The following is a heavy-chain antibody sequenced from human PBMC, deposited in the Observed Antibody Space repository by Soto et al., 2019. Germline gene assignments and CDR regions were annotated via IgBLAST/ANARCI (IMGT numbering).Heavy chain of an antibody. Sequence: EVQLVESGGGLVQPGGSLRLSCAASGFTFSSYSMNWVRQAPGEGLEWLSYISSGSATIYYADSVKGRFTISRDNAKNSLYLQMNSLRDDDTAVYYCARDSASYSSSSGSYWYFDLWGRGTLVTVSS. CDR1: GFTFSSYS. J-gene: IGHJ2*01. CDR2: ISSGSATI. V-gene: IGHV3-48*02. CDR3: ARDSASYSSSSGSYWYFDL. D-gene: IGHD6-6*01.